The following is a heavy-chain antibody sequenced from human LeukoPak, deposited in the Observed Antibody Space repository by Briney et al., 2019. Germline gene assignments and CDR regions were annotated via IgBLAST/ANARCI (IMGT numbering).Heavy chain of an antibody. CDR1: GFIFSSYC. CDR2: ISSGSSYI. V-gene: IGHV3-21*01. J-gene: IGHJ4*02. Sequence: GGSLRLSCAASGFIFSSYCVNWVRQAPGKGLEWVSSISSGSSYIYYADSVKGRFTISRDNAKNSLFLQMSSLRAEDTAVYYCARLYDSSGYYPDYFDYWGQGTLVTVSS. CDR3: ARLYDSSGYYPDYFDY. D-gene: IGHD3-22*01.